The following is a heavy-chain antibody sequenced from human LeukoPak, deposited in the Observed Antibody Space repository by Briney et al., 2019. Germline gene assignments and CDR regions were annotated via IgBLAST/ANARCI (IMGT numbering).Heavy chain of an antibody. Sequence: GGSLRLSCKGSGVTFGDYAVAWSRQAPGKRLEWVGFVRTKTHGGAPETAASVKGRFNVSRDDSEGIAYLQMTSLTTEDTAMYYCARINFRDYRGYTWFEPWGQGTLVTVSP. J-gene: IGHJ5*02. V-gene: IGHV3-49*03. CDR1: GVTFGDYA. D-gene: IGHD3-10*01. CDR2: VRTKTHGGAP. CDR3: ARINFRDYRGYTWFEP.